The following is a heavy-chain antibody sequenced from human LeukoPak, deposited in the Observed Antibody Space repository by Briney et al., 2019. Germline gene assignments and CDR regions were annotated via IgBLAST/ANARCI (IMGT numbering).Heavy chain of an antibody. V-gene: IGHV3-23*01. CDR2: ISGSGGST. CDR1: GFTFSSYA. D-gene: IGHD3-9*01. J-gene: IGHJ3*02. CDR3: AKGLRYFDWLADAFDI. Sequence: PGGSLRLSCAASGFTFSSYAMSWVRQAPGKGLEWVSAISGSGGSTYYADSVKGRFTISRDNSKNTLYLQMNSLRAEDTAVYYCAKGLRYFDWLADAFDIWGQGTMVTVSS.